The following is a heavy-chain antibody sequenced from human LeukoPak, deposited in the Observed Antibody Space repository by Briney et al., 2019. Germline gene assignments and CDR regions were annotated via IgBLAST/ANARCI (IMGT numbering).Heavy chain of an antibody. CDR3: ARDYYGSGSYYSFDY. D-gene: IGHD3-10*01. J-gene: IGHJ4*02. Sequence: ASVKVSCKASGYTFTGYYMHWVRQAPGQGLEWMGWINPNRGGTNYAQKFQGRVTMTRDTSISTAYMELSRLRSDDTAVYYCARDYYGSGSYYSFDYWGQGTLVTVSS. V-gene: IGHV1-2*02. CDR1: GYTFTGYY. CDR2: INPNRGGT.